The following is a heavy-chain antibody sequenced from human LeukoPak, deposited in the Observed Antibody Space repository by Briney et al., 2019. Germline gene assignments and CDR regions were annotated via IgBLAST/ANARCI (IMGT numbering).Heavy chain of an antibody. J-gene: IGHJ4*02. V-gene: IGHV3-7*01. D-gene: IGHD3-16*01. CDR2: IMEDGSEK. CDR3: ARDGGSGADY. Sequence: PGGSLRLSCAASGFTFSGSAMHWVRQAPGKGLEWVAYIMEDGSEKHYVDSVKGRFTISRDNAKNSLYLQMNSLRAEDTAVYYCARDGGSGADYWGQGTLVSVSS. CDR1: GFTFSGSA.